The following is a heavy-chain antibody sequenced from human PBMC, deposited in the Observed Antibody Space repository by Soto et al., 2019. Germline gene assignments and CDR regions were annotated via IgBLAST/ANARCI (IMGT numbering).Heavy chain of an antibody. CDR3: ARVGGCSSTSCYYYYYMDV. Sequence: PSETLSLTCTVSGGSISSYYWSWIRQPPGKGLEWIGYIYYSGSTNYNPSLKSRVTISVDTSKNQFSLKLSSVTAADMAVYYCARVGGCSSTSCYYYYYMDVWGKGTTVTVSS. CDR1: GGSISSYY. D-gene: IGHD2-2*01. CDR2: IYYSGST. V-gene: IGHV4-59*01. J-gene: IGHJ6*03.